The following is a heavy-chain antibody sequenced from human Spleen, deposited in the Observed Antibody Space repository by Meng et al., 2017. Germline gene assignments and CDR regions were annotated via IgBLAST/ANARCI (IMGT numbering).Heavy chain of an antibody. CDR3: AKDIGDYDFWSGYPAFDI. J-gene: IGHJ3*02. CDR1: GFTFDDYA. CDR2: ISWNSGSI. Sequence: GGSLRLSCAASGFTFDDYAMHWVRQAPGKGLEWVSGISWNSGSIGYADSVKGRFTISRDNAKNSLYLQMNSLRAEDTALYYCAKDIGDYDFWSGYPAFDIWGQGTMVTVSS. D-gene: IGHD3-3*01. V-gene: IGHV3-9*01.